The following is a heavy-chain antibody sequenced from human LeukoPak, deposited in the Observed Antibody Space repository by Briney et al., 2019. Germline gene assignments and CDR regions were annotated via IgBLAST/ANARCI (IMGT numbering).Heavy chain of an antibody. V-gene: IGHV3-11*05. CDR2: ISSSSSYT. CDR1: GFTFSDYY. J-gene: IGHJ4*02. Sequence: GGSLRLSCAASGFTFSDYYMSWIRQAPGEGLEWVSYISSSSSYTNYADSVKGRFTISRDNAKNSLYLQMNSLRAEDTAVYYCAREVAAAGFDYWGQGTLVTVSS. CDR3: AREVAAAGFDY. D-gene: IGHD6-13*01.